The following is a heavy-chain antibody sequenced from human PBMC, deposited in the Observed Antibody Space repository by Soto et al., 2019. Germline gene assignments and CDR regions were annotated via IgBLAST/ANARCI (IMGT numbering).Heavy chain of an antibody. D-gene: IGHD2-21*01. V-gene: IGHV3-48*03. J-gene: IGHJ4*02. CDR1: GFDFSCSE. CDR3: PKVAPFILGSPF. CDR2: ITGSGGVM. Sequence: PGGSLRLSCTASGFDFSCSEMNWFRQAPGKGLAWVAYITGSGGVMFHADSVKGRFSISIDNAKNSLFLEMSDLTADDTGVYYCPKVAPFILGSPFWGQGTLVTVSS.